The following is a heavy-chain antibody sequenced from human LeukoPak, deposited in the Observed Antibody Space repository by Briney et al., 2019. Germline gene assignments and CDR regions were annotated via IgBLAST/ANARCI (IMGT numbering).Heavy chain of an antibody. CDR3: TTHSTTSYY. V-gene: IGHV3-15*01. CDR2: IKSTNDGGTT. D-gene: IGHD4-11*01. CDR1: GFPFSNAW. Sequence: PGGSLRLSCAASGFPFSNAWLSWVRQAPGKGLEWVGRIKSTNDGGTTDYAAPVKGRFIISRDDSKDMLFLQMNSLKTEDTALYYCTTHSTTSYYWGQGTLVTVCS. J-gene: IGHJ4*02.